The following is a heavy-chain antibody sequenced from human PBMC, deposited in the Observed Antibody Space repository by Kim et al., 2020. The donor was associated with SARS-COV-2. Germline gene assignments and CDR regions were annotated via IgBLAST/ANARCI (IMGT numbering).Heavy chain of an antibody. Sequence: GGSLRLSCAASGFTFDDYAMHWVRQAPGKGLEWVSGISWNSGSIGYADSVKGRFTISRDNAKNSLYLQMNSLRAEDTALYYCAKDIRSRAAGLLDYWGQGTLVTVSS. CDR1: GFTFDDYA. J-gene: IGHJ4*02. CDR2: ISWNSGSI. D-gene: IGHD6-13*01. V-gene: IGHV3-9*01. CDR3: AKDIRSRAAGLLDY.